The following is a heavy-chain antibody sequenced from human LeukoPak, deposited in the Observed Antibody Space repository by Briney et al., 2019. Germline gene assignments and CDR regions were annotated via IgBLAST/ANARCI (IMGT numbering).Heavy chain of an antibody. CDR3: ARGSSSSYYYYMDV. CDR2: IIPFFGTT. Sequence: SVKVSCKASGGTFISYAISWVRQAPGQGLEWVGGIIPFFGTTNYAQKFQGRVTITADESTSTAYMELSSLRSEDTAVYYCARGSSSSYYYYMDVWGKETTVTVSS. V-gene: IGHV1-69*13. J-gene: IGHJ6*03. D-gene: IGHD6-13*01. CDR1: GGTFISYA.